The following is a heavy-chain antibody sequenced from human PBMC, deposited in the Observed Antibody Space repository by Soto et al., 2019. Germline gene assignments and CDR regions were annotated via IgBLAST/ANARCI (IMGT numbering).Heavy chain of an antibody. J-gene: IGHJ3*02. CDR1: GLTVSSNY. CDR2: LYSGGST. CDR3: ASDRPGEEGYAFDI. D-gene: IGHD3-10*01. Sequence: EVQLVETGGGLIQPGGSLRLSCVASGLTVSSNYMNWVRQAPGKGLEWVSVLYSGGSTHYAGSVKGRFIISRDHSKNTLHLQMNRLRAEDTAVYYCASDRPGEEGYAFDIWGHGTMVTFSS. V-gene: IGHV3-53*02.